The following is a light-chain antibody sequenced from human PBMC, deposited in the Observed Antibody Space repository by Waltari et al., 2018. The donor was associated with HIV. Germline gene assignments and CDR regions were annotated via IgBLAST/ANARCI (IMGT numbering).Light chain of an antibody. Sequence: QLTQSPSSLSASLGDKVTITCRASQNIKTLLNWYQLRPGKAPRLLIYGVSGLPTGVPSRFTGGGSGADFTLTINNLQPEDFASYFCQQTYSVSITFGPGTRGEI. CDR3: QQTYSVSIT. V-gene: IGKV1-39*01. CDR1: QNIKTL. J-gene: IGKJ5*01. CDR2: GVS.